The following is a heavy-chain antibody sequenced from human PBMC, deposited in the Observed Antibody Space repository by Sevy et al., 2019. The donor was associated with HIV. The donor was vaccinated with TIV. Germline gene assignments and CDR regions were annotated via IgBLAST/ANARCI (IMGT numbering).Heavy chain of an antibody. J-gene: IGHJ6*03. D-gene: IGHD6-13*01. CDR2: ISAYNGNT. CDR1: GYTFTSYG. Sequence: ASVKVSCKASGYTFTSYGISWVRQAPGQGLEWMGWISAYNGNTNYAQKLQGRVTMTTDTSTSTAYMELRSLRSDDTAVYYCARLQQLAHYYYYYMDVWGKGTTVTASS. CDR3: ARLQQLAHYYYYYMDV. V-gene: IGHV1-18*01.